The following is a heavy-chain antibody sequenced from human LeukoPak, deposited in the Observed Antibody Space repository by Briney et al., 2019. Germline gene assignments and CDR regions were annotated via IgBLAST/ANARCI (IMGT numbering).Heavy chain of an antibody. CDR1: GFTFSSYS. V-gene: IGHV3-21*01. D-gene: IGHD3-10*01. CDR3: ATTMVRGVMSNDAFDI. Sequence: GGSLRLSCAASGFTFSSYSMNWVRQAPGKGLEWVSSISSSSSYIYYADSVKGRFTISGDNAKNSLYLQMNSLRAEDTAVYYCATTMVRGVMSNDAFDIWGQGTMVTVSS. CDR2: ISSSSSYI. J-gene: IGHJ3*02.